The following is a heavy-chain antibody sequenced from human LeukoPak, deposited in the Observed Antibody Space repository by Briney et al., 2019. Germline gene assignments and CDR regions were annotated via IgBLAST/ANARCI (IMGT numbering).Heavy chain of an antibody. D-gene: IGHD3-3*01. Sequence: SETLSLTCAVSGYSISSGYYWGWIRQHPGKGLEWIGSIYHSGSTYYNPSLKSRVTISVDTSKNQFSLKLSSVTAANTAVYYCARGQERIFGVVIIPATFDYWGQGTLVTVSS. V-gene: IGHV4-38-2*01. CDR1: GYSISSGYY. CDR2: IYHSGST. J-gene: IGHJ4*02. CDR3: ARGQERIFGVVIIPATFDY.